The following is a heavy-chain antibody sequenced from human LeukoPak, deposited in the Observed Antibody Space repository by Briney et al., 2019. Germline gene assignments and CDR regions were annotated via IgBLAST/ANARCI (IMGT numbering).Heavy chain of an antibody. V-gene: IGHV3-11*04. D-gene: IGHD2-2*02. J-gene: IGHJ5*02. CDR3: ARDLGVVVPAAIPYWFDP. CDR2: ISSSGSTI. Sequence: GGSLRLSCAASGFTFSNYYMSWLRQAPGKGLEWVSYISSSGSTIYYADSVKGRFTISRDNAKNSLYLQMNSLRAEDTAVYYCARDLGVVVPAAIPYWFDPWGQGTLVTVSS. CDR1: GFTFSNYY.